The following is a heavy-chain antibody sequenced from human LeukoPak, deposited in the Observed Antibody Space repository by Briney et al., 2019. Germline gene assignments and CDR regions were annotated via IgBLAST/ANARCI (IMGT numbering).Heavy chain of an antibody. Sequence: ASVKVSCKASGYTFTGYYMHWVRQAPGQGLEWMGWINPNSGGTNYAQKFQGRVTMTRDKSISTAYMEMSRLRSDDTAVYYCARDRTGRPVDSGRYYFSDYYMDVWGKGTTVTISS. CDR3: ARDRTGRPVDSGRYYFSDYYMDV. CDR1: GYTFTGYY. D-gene: IGHD1-26*01. J-gene: IGHJ6*03. CDR2: INPNSGGT. V-gene: IGHV1-2*02.